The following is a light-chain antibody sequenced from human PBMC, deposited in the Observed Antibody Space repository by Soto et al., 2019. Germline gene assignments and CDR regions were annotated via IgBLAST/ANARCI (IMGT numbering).Light chain of an antibody. J-gene: IGLJ1*01. CDR2: KGT. CDR1: SGDVGAYNS. CDR3: CSFTSNRIYV. Sequence: QSVLAQPASVSGSPGQSITISCTGTSGDVGAYNSVSWYQQHPHRAPQVIIYKGTQRPSGVSNRFSGSTSGNAASLTISALQADDEADYFCCSFTSNRIYVFGPGTKVTVL. V-gene: IGLV2-23*01.